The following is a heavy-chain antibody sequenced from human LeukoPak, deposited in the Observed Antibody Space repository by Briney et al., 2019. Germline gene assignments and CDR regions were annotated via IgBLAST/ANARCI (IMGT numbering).Heavy chain of an antibody. CDR2: ISYDGSNK. V-gene: IGHV3-30*18. J-gene: IGHJ4*02. Sequence: GGSLRLSCAASGFTFSSYGMHWVRQAPGKGLEWVAVISYDGSNKYYADSVKGRFTISRDNSKNTLYLQMNSLRAEDTAAYYCAKDKYSSGLLIYYFDYWGQGTLVTVSS. CDR3: AKDKYSSGLLIYYFDY. D-gene: IGHD6-19*01. CDR1: GFTFSSYG.